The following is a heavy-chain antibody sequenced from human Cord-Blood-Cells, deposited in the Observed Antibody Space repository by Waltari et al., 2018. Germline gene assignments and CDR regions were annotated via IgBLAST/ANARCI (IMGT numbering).Heavy chain of an antibody. V-gene: IGHV4-30-2*01. CDR3: ARVGSGYDSSFFFDY. J-gene: IGHJ4*02. D-gene: IGHD5-12*01. Sequence: QLQLQESGSGLVKPSQTLSLTCAVSGGSLSSGGYSWRWIRHPPGKGLEWIGYIYHSGSTYYNPSLKSRVTISVDRSKNQFSLKLSSVTAADTAVYYCARVGSGYDSSFFFDYWGQGTLVTVSS. CDR2: IYHSGST. CDR1: GGSLSSGGYS.